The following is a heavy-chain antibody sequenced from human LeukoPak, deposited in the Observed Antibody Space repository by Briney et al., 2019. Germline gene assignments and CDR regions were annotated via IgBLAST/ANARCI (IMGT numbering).Heavy chain of an antibody. D-gene: IGHD5-24*01. CDR3: ARDRWGNVEMATSIDY. V-gene: IGHV1-8*01. CDR2: MNPNSGNT. Sequence: ASVKVSCKASGYTFTSYDINWVRQATGQGLEWMGWMNPNSGNTGYAQKFQGRVTMTRDTSTSTVYMELSSLRSEDTAVYYCARDRWGNVEMATSIDYWGQGTLVTVSS. CDR1: GYTFTSYD. J-gene: IGHJ4*02.